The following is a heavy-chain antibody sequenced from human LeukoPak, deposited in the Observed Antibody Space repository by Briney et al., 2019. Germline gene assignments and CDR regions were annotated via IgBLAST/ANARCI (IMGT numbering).Heavy chain of an antibody. V-gene: IGHV4-34*01. Sequence: SETLSLTCAAYGGSFSGYYWSWIRQPPGKGLEWIGEINHSGSTNYNPSLKSRVTISVDTSKNQFSLKLSSVTAADTAVYYCARDPPRSAFDIWGQGTMVTVSS. CDR3: ARDPPRSAFDI. J-gene: IGHJ3*02. CDR2: INHSGST. CDR1: GGSFSGYY.